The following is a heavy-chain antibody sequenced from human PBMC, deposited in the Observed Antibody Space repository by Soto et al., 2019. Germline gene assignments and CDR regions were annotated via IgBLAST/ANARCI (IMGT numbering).Heavy chain of an antibody. V-gene: IGHV3-30*04. D-gene: IGHD3-10*01. CDR3: ARDSLRGSYYFDY. CDR1: GFTFSSYA. CDR2: ISYDGSNK. Sequence: GGSLRLSCAASGFTFSSYAMHWVRQAPGKGLEWVAVISYDGSNKYYADSVKGRFTISRDNSKNTLYLQMNSLRAEDTAVYYCARDSLRGSYYFDYWGQGTLVTVSS. J-gene: IGHJ4*02.